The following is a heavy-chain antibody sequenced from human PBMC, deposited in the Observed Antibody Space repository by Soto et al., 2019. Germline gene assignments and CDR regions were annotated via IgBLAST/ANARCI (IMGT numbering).Heavy chain of an antibody. CDR3: ARDDYGDFDY. CDR1: GGSISSYY. D-gene: IGHD4-17*01. V-gene: IGHV4-59*01. J-gene: IGHJ4*02. CDR2: IYYSATT. Sequence: PSETLSLTCTVSGGSISSYYWSWIRQPPGKGLEWIGYIYYSATTNYNPSLKSRVTISVDTSKNQFSLKLSSVTAADTAVYYCARDDYGDFDYWGQGTLVTVS.